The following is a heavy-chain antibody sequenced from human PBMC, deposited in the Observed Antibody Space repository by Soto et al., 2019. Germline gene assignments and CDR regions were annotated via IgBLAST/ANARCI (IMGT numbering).Heavy chain of an antibody. J-gene: IGHJ6*02. D-gene: IGHD3-10*01. CDR2: IIPIFGTA. CDR1: GGTFSSYA. CDR3: ARVLVVRGVHYYGMDV. Sequence: GASVKVSCKASGGTFSSYAISWVRQSPGQGLEWMGGIIPIFGTANYAQKFQGRVTITADESTSTAYMELSSLRSEDTAVYYCARVLVVRGVHYYGMDVWGQGTTVTVSS. V-gene: IGHV1-69*13.